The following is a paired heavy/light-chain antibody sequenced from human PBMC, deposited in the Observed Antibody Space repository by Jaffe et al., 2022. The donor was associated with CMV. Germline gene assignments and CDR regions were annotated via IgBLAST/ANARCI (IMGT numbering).Heavy chain of an antibody. CDR1: GFTFSNAW. D-gene: IGHD3-3*01. CDR2: IKSKTDGGTT. Sequence: EVQLVESGGGLVKPGGSLRLSCAASGFTFSNAWMSWVRQAPGKGLEWVGRIKSKTDGGTTDYAAPVKGRFTISRDDSKNTLYLQMNSLKTEDTAVYYCTTGGITIFGVVITAVYYYYGMDVWGQGTTVTVSS. J-gene: IGHJ6*02. V-gene: IGHV3-15*01. CDR3: TTGGITIFGVVITAVYYYYGMDV.
Light chain of an antibody. J-gene: IGKJ2*01. CDR3: MQALQTPEYT. Sequence: DIVMTQSPLSLPVTPGEPASISCRSSQSLLHSNGYNYLDWYLQKPGQSPQLLIYLGSNRASGVPDRFSGSGSGTDFTLKISRVEAEDVGVYYCMQALQTPEYTFGQGTKLEIK. V-gene: IGKV2-28*01. CDR1: QSLLHSNGYNY. CDR2: LGS.